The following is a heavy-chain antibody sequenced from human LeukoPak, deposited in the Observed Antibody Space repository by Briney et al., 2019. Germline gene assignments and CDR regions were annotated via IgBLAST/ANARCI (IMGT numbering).Heavy chain of an antibody. D-gene: IGHD3-22*01. Sequence: PGGSLRLSCAASGFTFSSYGMHWVRQAPGKGLEWVAVISYDGSNKYYADSVKGRFTISRDNSKNTLYLQMNSLRAEDTAVYYCARDKYYYDSSGSLKAYYYGMDVWGQGTTVTVSS. CDR3: ARDKYYYDSSGSLKAYYYGMDV. CDR1: GFTFSSYG. CDR2: ISYDGSNK. J-gene: IGHJ6*02. V-gene: IGHV3-30*19.